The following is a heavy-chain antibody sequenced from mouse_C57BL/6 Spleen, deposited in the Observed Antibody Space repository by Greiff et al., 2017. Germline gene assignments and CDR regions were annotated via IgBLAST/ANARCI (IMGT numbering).Heavy chain of an antibody. CDR3: ARRDSSGYVYLAY. D-gene: IGHD3-2*02. J-gene: IGHJ3*01. Sequence: VQLQQPGAELVKPGASVKLSCKASGYTFTSYWMHWVKQRPGRGLEWIGRIDPNSGGTKYNEKFKSKATLTVDKPSSTAYMQLSSLTSEDAAVYYCARRDSSGYVYLAYWGQGTLVTVSA. CDR1: GYTFTSYW. CDR2: IDPNSGGT. V-gene: IGHV1-72*01.